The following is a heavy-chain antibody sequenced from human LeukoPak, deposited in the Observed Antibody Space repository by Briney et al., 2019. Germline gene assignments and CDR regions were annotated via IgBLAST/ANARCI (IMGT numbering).Heavy chain of an antibody. CDR2: LNDDGSTT. CDR1: GFTFSTSW. CDR3: ASVRDRDGPPGDY. J-gene: IGHJ4*02. D-gene: IGHD5-24*01. V-gene: IGHV3-74*01. Sequence: GGSLRLSCAASGFTFSTSWMRWVRQAPGKGLVWVSRLNDDGSTTTYADSVKGRFTISRDNAKNSLYLQMNSLRDEDTAVYYCASVRDRDGPPGDYWGQGTLVTVSS.